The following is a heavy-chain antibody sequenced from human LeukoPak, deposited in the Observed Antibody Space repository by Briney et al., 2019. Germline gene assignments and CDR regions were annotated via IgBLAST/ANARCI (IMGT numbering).Heavy chain of an antibody. D-gene: IGHD3-9*01. CDR2: INPNSGGT. CDR1: GYTFTGYY. CDR3: AREKGLDDAFDI. V-gene: IGHV1-2*02. Sequence: RASVKVSCTASGYTFTGYYMHWVRQAPGQGLEWMGWINPNSGGTNYAQKFQGRVTMTRDTSISTAYMELSRLRSDDTAVYYCAREKGLDDAFDIWGQGTMVTVSS. J-gene: IGHJ3*02.